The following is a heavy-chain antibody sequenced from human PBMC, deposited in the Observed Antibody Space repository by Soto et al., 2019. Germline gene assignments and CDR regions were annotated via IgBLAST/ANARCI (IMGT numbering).Heavy chain of an antibody. CDR1: GGSIGSYY. V-gene: IGHV4-59*12. Sequence: SETLSLTCTVSGGSIGSYYWTWIRQPPGKGLEWIGYIYYSGSTSYNPSLSSRVTISVDTSKNQFSLKLSSVTAADTAVYYCARGGGNYGEWYNWFDPWGQGTLVTVSS. J-gene: IGHJ5*02. CDR2: IYYSGST. CDR3: ARGGGNYGEWYNWFDP. D-gene: IGHD4-17*01.